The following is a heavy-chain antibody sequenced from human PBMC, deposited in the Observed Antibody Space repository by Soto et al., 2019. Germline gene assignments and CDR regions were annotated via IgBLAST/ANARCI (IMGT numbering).Heavy chain of an antibody. CDR1: GFTFSSYW. CDR3: ATFPHLYRNMFDP. Sequence: RGSLRLSCAASGFTFSSYWMSWVRQAPGKGLEWVANIKQDGSEKYYVDSVKGRFTISRDNAKNSLYLQMNSLRAADTAVYYWATFPHLYRNMFDPWRQRYLVTGSS. D-gene: IGHD2-8*01. CDR2: IKQDGSEK. V-gene: IGHV3-7*03. J-gene: IGHJ5*02.